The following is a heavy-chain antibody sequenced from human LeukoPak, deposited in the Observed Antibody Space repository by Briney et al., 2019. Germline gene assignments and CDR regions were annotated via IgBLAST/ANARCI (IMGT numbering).Heavy chain of an antibody. CDR2: IIPIFGTA. CDR1: GGTFSSYA. V-gene: IGHV1-69*13. Sequence: ASVKVSCKASGGTFSSYAISWVRQAPGPGLEWMGGIIPIFGTANYAQKFPGTVTITADESTSTAHMELSSLRSEDTAVYYCARFSTGYSYAPIDYWGQGTLVTVSS. J-gene: IGHJ4*02. CDR3: ARFSTGYSYAPIDY. D-gene: IGHD5-18*01.